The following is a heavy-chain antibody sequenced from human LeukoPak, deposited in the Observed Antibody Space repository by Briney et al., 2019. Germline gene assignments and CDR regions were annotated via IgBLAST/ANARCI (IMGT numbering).Heavy chain of an antibody. CDR3: AKDSPSRTATTEVPVDY. Sequence: GGSLRLSCAASGFSFRDYTMNWVHQAPGKGLEWLASISSSSSYIYFANSVRGRFTISRDNAKNSLYLQMNSLRAEDTAVYYCAKDSPSRTATTEVPVDYWGQGTLVTVSS. CDR2: ISSSSSYI. V-gene: IGHV3-21*01. J-gene: IGHJ4*02. D-gene: IGHD1/OR15-1a*01. CDR1: GFSFRDYT.